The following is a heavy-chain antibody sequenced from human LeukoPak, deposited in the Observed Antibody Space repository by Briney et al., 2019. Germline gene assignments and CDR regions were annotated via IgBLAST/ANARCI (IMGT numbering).Heavy chain of an antibody. Sequence: GGSLRLSCAASGFTFSSYGMHWVRQAPGKGLEWVAFIRYDGSNKYYADSVKGRFTISRDNSKNTLYLQMNSLRAEDTAVYYCAKSLYYYDSSGLLDYWGQGTLVIVSS. V-gene: IGHV3-30*02. CDR1: GFTFSSYG. D-gene: IGHD3-22*01. J-gene: IGHJ4*02. CDR3: AKSLYYYDSSGLLDY. CDR2: IRYDGSNK.